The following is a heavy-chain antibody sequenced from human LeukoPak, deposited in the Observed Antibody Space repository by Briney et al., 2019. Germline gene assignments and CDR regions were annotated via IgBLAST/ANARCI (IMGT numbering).Heavy chain of an antibody. CDR1: GFTFSSYG. Sequence: GGSLRLSCAASGFTFSSYGMSWVRQAPGKGLEWVSAISGSGDSTYYADSVKGRFTISRDNSKNTLYLQMNSLRAEDTAVYYCAKGGDYGSAPKYWGQGTLVTVSS. CDR2: ISGSGDST. J-gene: IGHJ4*02. V-gene: IGHV3-23*01. D-gene: IGHD3-10*01. CDR3: AKGGDYGSAPKY.